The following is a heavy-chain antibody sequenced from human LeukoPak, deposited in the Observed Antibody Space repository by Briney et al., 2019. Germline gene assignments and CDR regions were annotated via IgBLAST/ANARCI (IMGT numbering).Heavy chain of an antibody. CDR2: IYSDGVT. CDR1: GFIVNSYA. V-gene: IGHV3-66*02. Sequence: GGSLRLSCAASGFIVNSYAMSWVRQAPGKELAWVSLIYSDGVTQYADSVKGRFTISRDNSKNTLYLQMNSLRDEDTAVYFCARDRAEGKTWVEFDPWGQGTLVTVSS. J-gene: IGHJ5*02. CDR3: ARDRAEGKTWVEFDP.